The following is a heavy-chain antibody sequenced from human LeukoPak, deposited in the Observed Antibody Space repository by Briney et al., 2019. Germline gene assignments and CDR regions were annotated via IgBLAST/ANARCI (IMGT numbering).Heavy chain of an antibody. D-gene: IGHD5-12*01. Sequence: GASVKVSRKASGGTFSSYAISWVRQAPGQGLEWMGGIIPIFGTANYAQKFQGRVTITADESTSTAYMELSRLRSDDTAVYYCAREVARDAFDIWGQGTMVTVSS. CDR2: IIPIFGTA. CDR1: GGTFSSYA. J-gene: IGHJ3*02. V-gene: IGHV1-69*01. CDR3: AREVARDAFDI.